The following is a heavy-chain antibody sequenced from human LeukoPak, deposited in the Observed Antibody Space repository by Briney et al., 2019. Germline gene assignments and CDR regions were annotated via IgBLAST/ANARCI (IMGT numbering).Heavy chain of an antibody. CDR3: AKSSLVVPYDY. Sequence: GGSLRLSCAASGFIVSSNYMSWVRQAPGKGLEWVSTITGSGGRTYYADSVKGRFTISRDNSKNTLYLQMDSLRADDTAVYYCAKSSLVVPYDYWGQGTLVTVSS. J-gene: IGHJ4*02. V-gene: IGHV3-23*01. CDR2: ITGSGGRT. CDR1: GFIVSSNY. D-gene: IGHD6-6*01.